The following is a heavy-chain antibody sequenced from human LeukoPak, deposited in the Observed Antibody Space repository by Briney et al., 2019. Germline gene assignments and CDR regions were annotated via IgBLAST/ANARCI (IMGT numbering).Heavy chain of an antibody. Sequence: PGGSLRLSCAASGFTFSTYAMSWVRQAPGKGLEWVSAIRGSGGSTYYADSVKGRFTISSDNSKNTLYLQMNSLRADDTAVYYCAKGYYDSSAYYSIDPFDIWGQGTMVTVSS. V-gene: IGHV3-23*01. D-gene: IGHD3-22*01. CDR3: AKGYYDSSAYYSIDPFDI. CDR2: IRGSGGST. J-gene: IGHJ3*02. CDR1: GFTFSTYA.